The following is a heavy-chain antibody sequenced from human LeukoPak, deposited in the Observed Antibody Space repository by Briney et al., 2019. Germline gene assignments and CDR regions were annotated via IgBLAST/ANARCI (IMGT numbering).Heavy chain of an antibody. CDR3: ARESGGNTPYYFDY. CDR1: GFTFSTYA. D-gene: IGHD2-2*02. Sequence: GGSLRLSCAASGFTFSTYALHWVRQAPGKWLEWVAVISYDDGSNKYYADSVKGRFTISRDNSKNTLYLQMNSLRTEDTAVYYCARESGGNTPYYFDYWGQGTLVTVSS. V-gene: IGHV3-30*04. CDR2: ISYDDGSNK. J-gene: IGHJ4*02.